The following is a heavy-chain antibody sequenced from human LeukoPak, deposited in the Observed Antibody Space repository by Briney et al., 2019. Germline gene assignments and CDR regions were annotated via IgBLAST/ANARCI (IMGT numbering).Heavy chain of an antibody. CDR2: VSHDGNEK. V-gene: IGHV3-30-3*01. D-gene: IGHD6-19*01. CDR1: GFTFSTFT. Sequence: PGGSLRLSCAASGFTFSTFTMHWVRQAPGKGLEWVAVVSHDGNEKFYADSVRGRFTISRDNSKNTLSLQMNSLRPEDTAVYYCARDKGGKYSSGWMSNWFDPWGQGTLVTVSS. J-gene: IGHJ5*02. CDR3: ARDKGGKYSSGWMSNWFDP.